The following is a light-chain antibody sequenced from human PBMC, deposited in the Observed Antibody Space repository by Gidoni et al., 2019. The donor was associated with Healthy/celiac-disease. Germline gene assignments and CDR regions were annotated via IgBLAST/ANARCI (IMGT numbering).Light chain of an antibody. Sequence: PSSLSASRGDRVTITCRASQGISNYLAWYQQKPGKVPKLLIYAASNLQTGIPSRFSGSGSGTDFTLTISSLQPEDVATYYCQKYNSAPRTFXQXTKVEIK. J-gene: IGKJ1*01. CDR2: AAS. CDR3: QKYNSAPRT. V-gene: IGKV1-27*01. CDR1: QGISNY.